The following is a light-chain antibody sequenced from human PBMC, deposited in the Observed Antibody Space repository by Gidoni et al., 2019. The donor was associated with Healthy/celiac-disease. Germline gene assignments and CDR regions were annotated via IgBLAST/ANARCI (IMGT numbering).Light chain of an antibody. CDR2: EVS. CDR3: SSYTCSSTRV. Sequence: QSALTQPASVSGSPRQSITISCTGTSSDVGGYNYVSWYQQHPGKAPKLMIYEVSNRPSGVSNRCSGSKSGNPASLTISGLQAEDEADYYCSSYTCSSTRVFGGGTKLTVL. V-gene: IGLV2-14*01. J-gene: IGLJ3*02. CDR1: SSDVGGYNY.